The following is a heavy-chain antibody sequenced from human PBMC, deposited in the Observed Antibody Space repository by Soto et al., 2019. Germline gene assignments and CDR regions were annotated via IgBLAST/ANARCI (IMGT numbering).Heavy chain of an antibody. J-gene: IGHJ6*03. Sequence: QLQLQESGPGLVKPAETLSLTCTVSGGSIRSSSYYWGWIRQPRGKGLEWIGSIYSSGSTYYNPSLKRRVTISVDTSNSRFPLKLSSVPAADTAVYYCARQGYYFWRGYYTRGGMDVGGKGTTVTVSS. V-gene: IGHV4-39*01. D-gene: IGHD3-3*01. CDR2: IYSSGST. CDR3: ARQGYYFWRGYYTRGGMDV. CDR1: GGSIRSSSYY.